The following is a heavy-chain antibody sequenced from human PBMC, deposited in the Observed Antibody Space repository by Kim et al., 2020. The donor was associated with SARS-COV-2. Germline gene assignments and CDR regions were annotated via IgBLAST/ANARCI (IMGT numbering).Heavy chain of an antibody. D-gene: IGHD1-7*01. V-gene: IGHV4-59*01. CDR3: ARMWWPWNLLDY. CDR1: GGSISSYY. CDR2: IYYSGST. J-gene: IGHJ4*02. Sequence: SETLSLTCTVSGGSISSYYWSWIRQPPGKGLEWIGYIYYSGSTNYNPSLKSRVTISVDTSKNQFSLKLSSVTAADTAVYYCARMWWPWNLLDYWGQGTLVTVSS.